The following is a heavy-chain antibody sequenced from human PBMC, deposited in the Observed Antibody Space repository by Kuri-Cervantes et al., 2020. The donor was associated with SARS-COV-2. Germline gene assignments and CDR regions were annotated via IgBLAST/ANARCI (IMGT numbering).Heavy chain of an antibody. J-gene: IGHJ4*02. D-gene: IGHD6-13*01. CDR2: IIPIFGTA. Sequence: SVKVSCKASGGTFSSYAISWVRQAPGQGLEWMGGIIPIFGTANYAQKFQGRVTITTDESTSTAYMELSSLRSEDTAVYYCARSLAAAGTSDFDYWGQGTLVTVSS. CDR1: GGTFSSYA. CDR3: ARSLAAAGTSDFDY. V-gene: IGHV1-69*05.